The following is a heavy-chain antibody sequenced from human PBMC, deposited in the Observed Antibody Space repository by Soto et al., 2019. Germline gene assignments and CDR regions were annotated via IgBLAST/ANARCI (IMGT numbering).Heavy chain of an antibody. Sequence: RGGSLRLSCAASGFTFSSYAMSWVRQAPGKGLEWVSAISGSGGSTYYADSVKGRFTISRDNSKNTLYLQMNSLRAEDTAVYYCAKAHVVVVADRVYYYGMDVWGQGTTVTVSS. V-gene: IGHV3-23*01. J-gene: IGHJ6*02. CDR1: GFTFSSYA. CDR2: ISGSGGST. CDR3: AKAHVVVVADRVYYYGMDV. D-gene: IGHD2-15*01.